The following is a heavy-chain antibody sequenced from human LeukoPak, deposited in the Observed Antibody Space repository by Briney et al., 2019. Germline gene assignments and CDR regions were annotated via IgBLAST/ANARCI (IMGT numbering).Heavy chain of an antibody. V-gene: IGHV3-30*02. CDR1: GFTFSSYG. CDR3: AKGGGYDFWSGYYTGGAFDI. Sequence: GGSLRLSCAASGFTFSSYGMHWVRQAPGKGLEWVAFIRYDGSNKYYADSVKGRFTISRDNSKNTLYLQMNSLRAEDTAVYYCAKGGGYDFWSGYYTGGAFDIWGQGTMVTVSS. J-gene: IGHJ3*02. CDR2: IRYDGSNK. D-gene: IGHD3-3*01.